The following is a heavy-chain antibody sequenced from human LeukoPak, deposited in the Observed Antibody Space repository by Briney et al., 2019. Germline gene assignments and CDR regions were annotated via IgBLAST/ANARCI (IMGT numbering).Heavy chain of an antibody. CDR2: IYTSGST. J-gene: IGHJ3*02. V-gene: IGHV4-61*02. CDR3: ARISTGYSSGWYQGVAAAFDI. CDR1: GGSISSGSYY. D-gene: IGHD6-19*01. Sequence: SETLSLTCTVSGGSISSGSYYWSWIRQPAGKGLEWIERIYTSGSTNYNPSLKSRVTISVDTSKNQFSLKLSSVTAADTAVYYCARISTGYSSGWYQGVAAAFDIWGQGTMVTVSS.